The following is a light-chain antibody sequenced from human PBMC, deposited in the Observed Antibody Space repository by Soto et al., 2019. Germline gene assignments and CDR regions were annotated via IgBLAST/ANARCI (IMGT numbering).Light chain of an antibody. CDR3: QSYDSSLSVG. CDR2: GNS. CDR1: SSNIGAGYD. J-gene: IGLJ2*01. V-gene: IGLV1-40*01. Sequence: QSVLTQPPSVSGAPGQRVTISCTGSSSNIGAGYDVHWYQQLPGTAPKLLIYGNSNRPSGVPDRFSVSKSGTSASLAITGLQAEDEADYYCQSYDSSLSVGFGGGTKLTVL.